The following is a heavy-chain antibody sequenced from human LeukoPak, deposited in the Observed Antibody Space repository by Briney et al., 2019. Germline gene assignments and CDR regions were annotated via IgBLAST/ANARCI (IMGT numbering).Heavy chain of an antibody. CDR3: AKVSSSGWSLFDY. Sequence: GGSLRLSCAASGFTFSSYAMSWVRQAPGKGLEWVSAISGSGGSTYYADSVEGRFTISRDNSKNTLYLQMNSLRAEDTAVYYCAKVSSSGWSLFDYWGQGTLVTVSS. CDR2: ISGSGGST. V-gene: IGHV3-23*01. D-gene: IGHD6-19*01. CDR1: GFTFSSYA. J-gene: IGHJ4*02.